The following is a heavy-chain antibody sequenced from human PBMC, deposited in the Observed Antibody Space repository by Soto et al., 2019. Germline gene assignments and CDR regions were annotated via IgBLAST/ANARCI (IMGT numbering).Heavy chain of an antibody. CDR3: ARHLGLVLEYSSSRLSYYGMDV. J-gene: IGHJ6*02. Sequence: QVQLVESGGGLVKPGGSLRLSCAASGFTFSDYDMNWIRQAPGKGLELDSYITSSGRTTYYADSVKGRFTISRDNAKNSLTVQMNCLRAEDTAVYYCARHLGLVLEYSSSRLSYYGMDVWGQGTTVTVSS. D-gene: IGHD6-6*01. CDR2: ITSSGRTT. V-gene: IGHV3-11*01. CDR1: GFTFSDYD.